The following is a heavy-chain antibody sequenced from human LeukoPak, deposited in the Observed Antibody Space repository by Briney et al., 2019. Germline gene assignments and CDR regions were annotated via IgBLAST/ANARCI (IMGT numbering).Heavy chain of an antibody. D-gene: IGHD3-10*01. CDR2: IKQDGSEK. J-gene: IGHJ3*02. V-gene: IGHV3-7*01. Sequence: PGGSLRLSCAASGFTFSSYWMSWVRQAPGKGLEWVANIKQDGSEKYYVDSVKGRFTISRDNAKNSLYLQMNSLRAEDTAVYYCARDGDLLWFGELLGGHDAFDIWGQGTMVTVSS. CDR1: GFTFSSYW. CDR3: ARDGDLLWFGELLGGHDAFDI.